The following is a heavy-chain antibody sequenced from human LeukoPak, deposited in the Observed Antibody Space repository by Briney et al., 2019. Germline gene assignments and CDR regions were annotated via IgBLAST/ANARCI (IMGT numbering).Heavy chain of an antibody. Sequence: SETLSLTCTVSGVSISSYYWSWIRQPPGKGLEWIGYIYYSGSTNYNPSLKSRVTISVDTSKNQFSLKLSSVTAADTAVYYCARVPGAAAGHHDRPYWYFDLWGRGTLVTVSS. J-gene: IGHJ2*01. CDR2: IYYSGST. CDR3: ARVPGAAAGHHDRPYWYFDL. CDR1: GVSISSYY. V-gene: IGHV4-59*01. D-gene: IGHD6-13*01.